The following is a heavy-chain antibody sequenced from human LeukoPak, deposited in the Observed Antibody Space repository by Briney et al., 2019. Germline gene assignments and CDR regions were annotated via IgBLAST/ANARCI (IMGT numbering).Heavy chain of an antibody. Sequence: GASVKVSCKASGYTFTSYGISWVRQAPGQGLEWMGWISAYNGNTNYAQKLQGRVTMTTDTSTSTAYMELRSLRSDDTAVYYCAKEDTAMVNSVYMDVWGKGTTVTISS. D-gene: IGHD5-18*01. CDR3: AKEDTAMVNSVYMDV. CDR2: ISAYNGNT. V-gene: IGHV1-18*01. CDR1: GYTFTSYG. J-gene: IGHJ6*03.